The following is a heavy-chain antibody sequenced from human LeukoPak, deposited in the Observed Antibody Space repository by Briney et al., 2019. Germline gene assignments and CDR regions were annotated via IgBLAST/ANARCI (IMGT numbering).Heavy chain of an antibody. Sequence: SETLSLTCTVSGGSITSYYWAWLRQPPGKGLEWIGYIFYSGSTNYNPSLKSRVTISVDTSKNQFSLKLSSVTAADTAVYYCARVVDFWSGYVAWGQGTLVTVSS. D-gene: IGHD3-3*01. CDR2: IFYSGST. CDR3: ARVVDFWSGYVA. V-gene: IGHV4-59*13. CDR1: GGSITSYY. J-gene: IGHJ4*02.